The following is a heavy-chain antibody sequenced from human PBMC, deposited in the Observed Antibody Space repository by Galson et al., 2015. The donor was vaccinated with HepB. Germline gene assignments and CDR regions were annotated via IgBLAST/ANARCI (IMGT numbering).Heavy chain of an antibody. V-gene: IGHV2-70*11. CDR3: ARILYDANSYYYYGMDV. D-gene: IGHD3-3*01. Sequence: PALVKPTQTLTLTCTFSGFSLSTSEMCVSWIRQPPGKALEWLARIDWDDDKYYSTSLKTRLTISKDTSKNQVVLTMTNMDPVDTATYYCARILYDANSYYYYGMDVWGQGTTVTVSS. CDR1: GFSLSTSEMC. CDR2: IDWDDDK. J-gene: IGHJ6*02.